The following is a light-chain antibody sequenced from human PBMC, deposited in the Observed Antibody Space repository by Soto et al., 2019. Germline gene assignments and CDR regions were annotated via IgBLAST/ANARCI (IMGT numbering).Light chain of an antibody. J-gene: IGLJ1*01. V-gene: IGLV2-11*01. Sequence: LTQPRSVSGSPGQSVTISCTGTSIDVGDSDFVSWYQQHPGKAPKLMIYVVTKRPSGVPDRFSGSKSGNTASLTISGLQDQDEAEYYCSSFADTHTYIFGNGTKVTV. CDR3: SSFADTHTYI. CDR2: VVT. CDR1: SIDVGDSDF.